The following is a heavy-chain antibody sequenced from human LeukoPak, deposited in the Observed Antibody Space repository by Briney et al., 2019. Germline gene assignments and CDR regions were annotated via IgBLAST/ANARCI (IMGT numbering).Heavy chain of an antibody. Sequence: GGSLRLSCAASGFTFSRYWMSRVRQAPGEGVEWVANIKQDERDKYYVETVKGRYTLSRDNPKNTQYVQMNSLRAEDASVYFCATSSSSSYRGWDWGQGILVIVSS. V-gene: IGHV3-7*01. D-gene: IGHD6-13*01. CDR1: GFTFSRYW. J-gene: IGHJ4*02. CDR2: IKQDERDK. CDR3: ATSSSSSYRGWD.